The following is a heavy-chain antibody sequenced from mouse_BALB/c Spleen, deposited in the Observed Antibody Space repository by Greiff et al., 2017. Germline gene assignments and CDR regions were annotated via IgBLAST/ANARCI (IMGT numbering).Heavy chain of an antibody. CDR2: IWAGGST. Sequence: VQLVESGPGLVAPSQSLSITCTVSGFSLNRYGVHWVRQPPGKGLEWLGVIWAGGSTNYNSALMSRLSISKDNSKSQVFLKMNSLQTDDTAMYYCARGPYYRYYFDYWGQGTTLTVSS. V-gene: IGHV2-9*02. J-gene: IGHJ2*01. CDR1: GFSLNRYG. D-gene: IGHD2-14*01. CDR3: ARGPYYRYYFDY.